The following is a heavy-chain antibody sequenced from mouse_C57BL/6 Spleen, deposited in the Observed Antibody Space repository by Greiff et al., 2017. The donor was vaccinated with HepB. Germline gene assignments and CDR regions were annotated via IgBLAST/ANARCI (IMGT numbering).Heavy chain of an antibody. Sequence: VQLQQSGAELVRPGASVTLSCKASGYTFTDYEMHWVKQTPVHGLEWIGAIDPETGGTAYNQKFKGKAILTADKSSSTAYMELRSLTSEDSAVYYCTRRASYYGSRYYFDYWGQGTTLTVSS. J-gene: IGHJ2*01. CDR1: GYTFTDYE. D-gene: IGHD1-1*01. V-gene: IGHV1-15*01. CDR2: IDPETGGT. CDR3: TRRASYYGSRYYFDY.